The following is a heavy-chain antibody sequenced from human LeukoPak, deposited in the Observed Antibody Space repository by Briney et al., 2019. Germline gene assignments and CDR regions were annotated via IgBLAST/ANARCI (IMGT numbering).Heavy chain of an antibody. D-gene: IGHD6-6*01. V-gene: IGHV1-2*02. J-gene: IGHJ5*02. CDR1: GYSFTGNY. CDR3: ARDRGRSAARPSGWFDP. Sequence: ASVKVSCKASGYSFTGNYMHWVRQAPGQGLEWMGWINPNSGGTNYAQKFQGRVTMTRDTSISTAYMELSRLRSDDTAVYYCARDRGRSAARPSGWFDPWGQGTLVTVSS. CDR2: INPNSGGT.